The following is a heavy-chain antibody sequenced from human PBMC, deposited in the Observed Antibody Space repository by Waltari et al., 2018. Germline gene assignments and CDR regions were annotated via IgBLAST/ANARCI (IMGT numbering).Heavy chain of an antibody. Sequence: EVHLVESGGGLVQPGGSLRLSCVGSGFTFSNYWMTWVSQVPGKGLRWVANIKQDGSEKDYGEAVKVRFTISRDNAKHSLYLQMNSLRAEDTAVYYCATRPHNSGRDVYYGVFDYWGRGTLVTVSS. CDR2: IKQDGSEK. CDR1: GFTFSNYW. D-gene: IGHD2-21*01. V-gene: IGHV3-7*01. CDR3: ATRPHNSGRDVYYGVFDY. J-gene: IGHJ4*02.